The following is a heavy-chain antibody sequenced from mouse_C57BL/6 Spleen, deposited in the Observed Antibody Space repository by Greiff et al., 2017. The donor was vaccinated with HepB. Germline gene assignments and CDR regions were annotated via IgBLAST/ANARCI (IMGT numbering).Heavy chain of an antibody. V-gene: IGHV3-6*01. Sequence: EVKLMESGPGLVKPSQSLSLTCSVTGYSITSGYYWNWIRQFPGNKLEWMGYISYDGSNNYNPSLKNRISITRDTSKNQFFLKLNSVTTEDTATYYCARCYDYDGFDYWGQGTTLTVSS. CDR3: ARCYDYDGFDY. J-gene: IGHJ2*01. CDR1: GYSITSGYY. CDR2: ISYDGSN. D-gene: IGHD2-4*01.